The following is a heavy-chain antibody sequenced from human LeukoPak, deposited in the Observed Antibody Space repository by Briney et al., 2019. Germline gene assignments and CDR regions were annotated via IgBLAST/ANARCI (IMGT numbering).Heavy chain of an antibody. Sequence: SETLSLTCTVSGGSISSGGYYWSWIRQPPGKGLEWIGYIYYSGSTNYNPSLKSRVTISVDTSKNQFSLKLSSVTAADTAVYYCARGSYSSGFDYWGQGTLVTVSS. D-gene: IGHD6-19*01. CDR2: IYYSGST. J-gene: IGHJ4*02. CDR3: ARGSYSSGFDY. V-gene: IGHV4-61*08. CDR1: GGSISSGGYY.